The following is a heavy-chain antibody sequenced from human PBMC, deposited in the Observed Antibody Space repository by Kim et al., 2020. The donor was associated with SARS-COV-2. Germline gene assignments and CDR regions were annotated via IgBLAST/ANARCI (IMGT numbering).Heavy chain of an antibody. J-gene: IGHJ4*02. D-gene: IGHD6-13*01. CDR3: AKEGAHSSRGSTYFDY. V-gene: IGHV3-23*01. Sequence: SGKGRLTSSRDNSKNTLYLQMNSPRAEDTAVYYCAKEGAHSSRGSTYFDYWGQGTLVTVSS.